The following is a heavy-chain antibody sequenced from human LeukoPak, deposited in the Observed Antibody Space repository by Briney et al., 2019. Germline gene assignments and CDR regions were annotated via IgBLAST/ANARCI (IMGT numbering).Heavy chain of an antibody. J-gene: IGHJ3*02. CDR3: ARAHYYDSKALYDAFDI. CDR1: GGTFSSYA. V-gene: IGHV1-69*13. D-gene: IGHD3-22*01. CDR2: IIPIFGTA. Sequence: GASVKVSCKASGGTFSSYAISWVRQAPGQGLEWMGGIIPIFGTANYAQKFQGRVTITADESTSTAYMELSSLRSEDTAVHYCARAHYYDSKALYDAFDIWGQGTMVTVSS.